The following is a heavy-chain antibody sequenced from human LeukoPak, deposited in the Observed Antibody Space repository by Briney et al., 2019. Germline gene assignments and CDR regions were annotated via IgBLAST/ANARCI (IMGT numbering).Heavy chain of an antibody. CDR3: GRDRVDY. Sequence: GGSLRLSCAASGFSFSSYEMNWVRQAPGKGLEWVSYISSSGSTIYYADSVKGRFSISRDNAENSLYLQMNSLRVEDTAVYYCGRDRVDYWGQGTLVTVSS. J-gene: IGHJ4*02. CDR2: ISSSGSTI. V-gene: IGHV3-48*03. CDR1: GFSFSSYE.